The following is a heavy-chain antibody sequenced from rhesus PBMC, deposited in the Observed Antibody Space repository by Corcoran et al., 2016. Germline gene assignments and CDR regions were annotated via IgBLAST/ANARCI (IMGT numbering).Heavy chain of an antibody. CDR2: IYINTDST. V-gene: IGHV4S18*01. CDR1: GGSISRSNW. D-gene: IGHD2-39*01. CDR3: ARDQGGVASATTFDY. Sequence: QVQLQESGPGLVKPSETLSLTRAFSGGSISRSNWWRWIRQPAGKGPEWLGGIYINTDSTNYNPSLKNLVTISNDPPKNPFSLKLSSVTAAVSALYYCARDQGGVASATTFDYWGQGVLVTVSS. J-gene: IGHJ4*01.